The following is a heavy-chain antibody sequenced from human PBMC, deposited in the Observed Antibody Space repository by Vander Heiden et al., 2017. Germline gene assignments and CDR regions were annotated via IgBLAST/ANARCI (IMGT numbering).Heavy chain of an antibody. J-gene: IGHJ5*02. V-gene: IGHV3-23*01. Sequence: EVQLLESGGGLVQPGGSLRLSCAASGFTFSSYARSWVRQAPGKGLEWVSAISGSGISTYSASSVKGRFTISRDNSNNTLYLQMNSLRADDTAVYYCAKDPGYSYASTWFDPWGQGTLVTVSS. D-gene: IGHD5-18*01. CDR2: ISGSGIST. CDR1: GFTFSSYA. CDR3: AKDPGYSYASTWFDP.